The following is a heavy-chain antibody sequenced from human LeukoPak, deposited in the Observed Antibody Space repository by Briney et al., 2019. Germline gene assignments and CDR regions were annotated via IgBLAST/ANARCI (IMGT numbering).Heavy chain of an antibody. CDR3: ARDSCSGGSCYSFDY. CDR1: GFTFSSYA. V-gene: IGHV3-30*04. J-gene: IGHJ4*02. CDR2: ISYDGSNK. Sequence: GGSLRLPCAASGFTFSSYAMHWVRQAPGKGLEWVAVISYDGSNKYYADSVKGRFTISRDNSKNTLYLQMNSLRAEDTAVYYCARDSCSGGSCYSFDYWGQGTLVTVSS. D-gene: IGHD2-15*01.